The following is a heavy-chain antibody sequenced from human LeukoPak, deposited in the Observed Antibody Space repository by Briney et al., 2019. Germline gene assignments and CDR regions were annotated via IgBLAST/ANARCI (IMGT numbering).Heavy chain of an antibody. V-gene: IGHV4-39*07. CDR3: AREKLHSIFGVVKNYYYMDV. J-gene: IGHJ6*03. CDR2: IYYSGST. CDR1: GGSISSSSYY. Sequence: SETLSLTCTVSGGSISSSSYYWGWIRQPPGKGLEWIGSIYYSGSTYYNPSLKSRVTISVDTSKNQFSLKLSSVTAADTAVYYCAREKLHSIFGVVKNYYYMDVWGKGTTVTVSS. D-gene: IGHD3-3*01.